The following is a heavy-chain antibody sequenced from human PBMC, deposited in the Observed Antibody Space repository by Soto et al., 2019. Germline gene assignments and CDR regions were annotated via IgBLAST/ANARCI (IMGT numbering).Heavy chain of an antibody. CDR2: IIPIFGTA. J-gene: IGHJ4*02. D-gene: IGHD3-22*01. CDR1: GGTFSSYA. V-gene: IGHV1-69*13. Sequence: SVKVSCKASGGTFSSYAISWVRQAPGQGLEWMGGIIPIFGTANYAQKFQGRVTITADESTSTAYMELSSLRSEDTAVYYCAKAGGACYDSRGFYSYYFDYWGLGTLVTVSS. CDR3: AKAGGACYDSRGFYSYYFDY.